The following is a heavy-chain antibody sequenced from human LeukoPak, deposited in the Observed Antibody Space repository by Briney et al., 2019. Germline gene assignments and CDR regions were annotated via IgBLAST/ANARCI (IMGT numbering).Heavy chain of an antibody. CDR1: GGSISSYY. D-gene: IGHD3-22*01. J-gene: IGHJ5*02. CDR2: IYYSGST. CDR3: AREGDYYDSSGYYSGWFDP. V-gene: IGHV4-59*01. Sequence: SETLSLTCTVSGGSISSYYWSWIRQPPGKGLEWIGYIYYSGSTNYNPSLKSRVTISVDTSKNQFSLKLSSVTAADTAVYYCAREGDYYDSSGYYSGWFDPWGQGTLVTVSS.